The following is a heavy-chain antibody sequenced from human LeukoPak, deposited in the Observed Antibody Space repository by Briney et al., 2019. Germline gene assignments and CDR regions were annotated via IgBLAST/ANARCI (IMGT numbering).Heavy chain of an antibody. D-gene: IGHD6-13*01. CDR1: GYTFINYG. CDR3: ARDGFSSSWPYYFDF. Sequence: ASLKVSCKASGYTFINYGITWVRQAPGQGLEWMAWISSYNGNTNYAQKFQGRVTMTTDTSTSTAYMELKSLRSDDTAVYHCARDGFSSSWPYYFDFWGQGSLVTVSS. J-gene: IGHJ4*02. CDR2: ISSYNGNT. V-gene: IGHV1-18*01.